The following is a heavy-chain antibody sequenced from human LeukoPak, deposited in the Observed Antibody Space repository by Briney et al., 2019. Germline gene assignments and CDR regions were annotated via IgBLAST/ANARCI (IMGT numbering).Heavy chain of an antibody. D-gene: IGHD2-21*02. CDR3: ARDMRHIVVVTAPKGFDY. CDR2: ISYDGSNK. Sequence: PGRSLRLSCAASGFTFSSYAMHWVRQAPGKGLEWVAVISYDGSNKYYADSVKGRFTISRDNSKNTLYLQMNSLRAEDTAVYYCARDMRHIVVVTAPKGFDYWGQGTLVTVSS. J-gene: IGHJ4*02. CDR1: GFTFSSYA. V-gene: IGHV3-30-3*01.